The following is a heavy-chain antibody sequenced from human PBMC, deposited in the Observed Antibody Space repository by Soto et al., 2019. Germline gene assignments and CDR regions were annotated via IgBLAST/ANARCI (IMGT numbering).Heavy chain of an antibody. J-gene: IGHJ4*02. D-gene: IGHD3-9*01. CDR2: IYYSGST. V-gene: IGHV4-31*03. CDR1: GGSISSGGYY. CDR3: ARSRILTGSFDY. Sequence: PSETLSLTCTVSGGSISSGGYYWSWIRQHPGKGLEWIGYIYYSGSTYYNPSLKSRVTISQDTSKNQFSLKLTSVTAADTTVYYCARSRILTGSFDYWGQGTLVTVSS.